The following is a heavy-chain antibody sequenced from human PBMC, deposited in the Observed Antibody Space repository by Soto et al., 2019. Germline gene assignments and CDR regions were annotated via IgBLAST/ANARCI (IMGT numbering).Heavy chain of an antibody. J-gene: IGHJ6*03. CDR1: GFTFSSYG. V-gene: IGHV3-33*01. Sequence: GGSLRLSCAASGFTFSSYGMHWVRQAPGKGLEWVAVIWYDGSNKYYADSVKGRFTISRDNSKNTLYLQMNSLRAEDTAVYYCARDPNGPSIYYYYYMDVWGKGTTVTVLL. CDR3: ARDPNGPSIYYYYYMDV. CDR2: IWYDGSNK. D-gene: IGHD2-21*01.